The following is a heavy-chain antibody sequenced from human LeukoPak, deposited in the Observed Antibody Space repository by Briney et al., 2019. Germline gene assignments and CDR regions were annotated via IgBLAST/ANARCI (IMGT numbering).Heavy chain of an antibody. V-gene: IGHV3-7*01. CDR1: GFTLSNTW. CDR3: ARDMKGSLDY. CDR2: INQDGGTR. Sequence: GGSLRLSCAASGFTLSNTWMAWVRQAPGKGLDWVANINQDGGTRQYADSVRGRFTISRDNAKNSLYLEMNSLRAEDTGLYHCARDMKGSLDYWGQGTLVTVSS. D-gene: IGHD3-16*01. J-gene: IGHJ4*02.